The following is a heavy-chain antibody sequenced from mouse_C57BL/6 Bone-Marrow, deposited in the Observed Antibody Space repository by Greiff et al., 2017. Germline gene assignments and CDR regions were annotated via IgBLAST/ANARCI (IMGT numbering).Heavy chain of an antibody. CDR3: ARNRILRYAMDY. J-gene: IGHJ4*01. D-gene: IGHD1-1*01. CDR1: GFSLTSYG. Sequence: VKLMESGPGLVQPSQSLSITCTVSGFSLTSYGVHWVRQSPGKGLEWLGVIWSGGSTGYNAAFISRLSISKDNSKSQVFFKMNSLQADDTAIYYCARNRILRYAMDYWGQGTSVTVSS. V-gene: IGHV2-2*01. CDR2: IWSGGST.